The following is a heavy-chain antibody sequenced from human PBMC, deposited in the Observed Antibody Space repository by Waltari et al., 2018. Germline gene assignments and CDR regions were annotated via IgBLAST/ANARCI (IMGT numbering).Heavy chain of an antibody. V-gene: IGHV4-39*07. CDR3: ARDAFYYYDSSGYVDY. CDR2: IYYSGST. Sequence: QLQLQESGPGLVKPSETLSLTCTVSGGSISSSSYYWGWIRQPPGKGLEWIGSIYYSGSTYYNPSLKSRVTISVDTSKNQFSLKLSSVTAADTAVYYCARDAFYYYDSSGYVDYWGQGTLVTVSS. D-gene: IGHD3-22*01. CDR1: GGSISSSSYY. J-gene: IGHJ4*02.